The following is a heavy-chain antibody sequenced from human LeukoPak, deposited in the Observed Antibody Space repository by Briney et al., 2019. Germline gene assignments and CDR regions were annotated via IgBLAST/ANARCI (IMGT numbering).Heavy chain of an antibody. CDR2: INPTGDST. D-gene: IGHD4-23*01. V-gene: IGHV1-46*01. J-gene: IGHJ4*02. CDR1: GYTFSSYY. CDR3: AREASGGYFDY. Sequence: ASVKVSCKASGYTFSSYYMHWVRQAPGLGLEWVGLINPTGDSTNYAQKFRGRVTMTRDASTSTVYMDLNSLTSEDTAVYYCAREASGGYFDYWGQGTLVTVSS.